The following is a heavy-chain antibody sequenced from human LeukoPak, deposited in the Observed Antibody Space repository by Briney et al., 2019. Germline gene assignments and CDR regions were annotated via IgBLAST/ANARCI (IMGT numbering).Heavy chain of an antibody. CDR3: ARGLWFGEVDYYYYYGMDV. D-gene: IGHD3-10*01. J-gene: IGHJ6*02. CDR2: MNPNSGNT. Sequence: ASVKVSCKASGYTFTSYDINWVRQATGQGLEWMGWMNPNSGNTGYAQKFQGRVTITRNTSISTAYMELSSLRSEDTAVYYCARGLWFGEVDYYYYYGMDVWGQGTTVTVSS. CDR1: GYTFTSYD. V-gene: IGHV1-8*03.